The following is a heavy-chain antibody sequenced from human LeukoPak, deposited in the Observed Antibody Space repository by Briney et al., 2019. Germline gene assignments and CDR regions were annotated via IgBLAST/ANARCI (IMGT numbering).Heavy chain of an antibody. J-gene: IGHJ4*02. CDR1: GFTFSSYA. Sequence: GGSLRLSCAASGFTFSSYAMNWVRQAPGKGLEWISYISSTSSAIYYADSVKGRFTISRDTAQNSLYLQMNSLRADDTAVYYCARWRRDSSGYLIDYWGQGTLVTVSS. D-gene: IGHD3-22*01. CDR2: ISSTSSAI. V-gene: IGHV3-48*01. CDR3: ARWRRDSSGYLIDY.